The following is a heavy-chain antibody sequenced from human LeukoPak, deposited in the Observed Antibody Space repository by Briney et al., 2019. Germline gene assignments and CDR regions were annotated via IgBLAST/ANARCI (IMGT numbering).Heavy chain of an antibody. CDR1: AYTFTSYS. J-gene: IGHJ6*03. D-gene: IGHD6-19*01. CDR3: ARSPPDAPCSGWHSSYYYYHYMDV. V-gene: IGHV7-4-1*02. CDR2: INTTTEYP. Sequence: ASVKVSCNASAYTFTSYSMNCVRHQPGQELEWMGWINTTTEYPTYSRGFTERLVFSLDSSVSTAYLQISSLNAEDTAVYYCARSPPDAPCSGWHSSYYYYHYMDVWGKGTTVTVSS.